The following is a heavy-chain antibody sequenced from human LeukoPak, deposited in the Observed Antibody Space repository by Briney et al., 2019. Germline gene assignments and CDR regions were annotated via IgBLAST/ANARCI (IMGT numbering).Heavy chain of an antibody. Sequence: GGSLRLSCAASGFTFDDYAMHWVRQAPGKGLEWVSGISRNSGSIGYADSVKGRFTISRDNAKNSLYLQMNSLRAEDTALYYCAKAKGGSSSWYYFDYWGQGTLVTVSS. CDR1: GFTFDDYA. J-gene: IGHJ4*02. CDR3: AKAKGGSSSWYYFDY. D-gene: IGHD6-13*01. V-gene: IGHV3-9*01. CDR2: ISRNSGSI.